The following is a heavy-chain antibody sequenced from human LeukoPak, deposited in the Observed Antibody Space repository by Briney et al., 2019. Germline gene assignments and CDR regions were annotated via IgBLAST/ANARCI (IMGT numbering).Heavy chain of an antibody. CDR3: ARVYSSPSDYYYYMDV. D-gene: IGHD6-6*01. V-gene: IGHV5-51*01. Sequence: GESLEISCKGSGYSFTNYWIGWVRQMPGKGLEWMGIIYRGDSDTRYSPSFQGQVTISADKSIGTAYLQWGSLKASDTAMYYCARVYSSPSDYYYYMDVWGKGTTVTVSS. J-gene: IGHJ6*03. CDR2: IYRGDSDT. CDR1: GYSFTNYW.